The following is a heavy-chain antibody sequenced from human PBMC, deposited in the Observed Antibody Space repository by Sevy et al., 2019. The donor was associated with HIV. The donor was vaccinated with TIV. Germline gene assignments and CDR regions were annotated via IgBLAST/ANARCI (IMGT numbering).Heavy chain of an antibody. V-gene: IGHV3-13*01. J-gene: IGHJ6*02. D-gene: IGHD3-3*01. CDR2: IGTAGDT. CDR3: ARGGTYYDFWSGYYSPFYGMDV. Sequence: GGSLRLSCAASGFTISSYDMHWVRQATGKGLEWVSAIGTAGDTYYPGSVKGRFTISRENAKNSLYLQMNSLRAGDTAVYYCARGGTYYDFWSGYYSPFYGMDVWGQGTTVTVSS. CDR1: GFTISSYD.